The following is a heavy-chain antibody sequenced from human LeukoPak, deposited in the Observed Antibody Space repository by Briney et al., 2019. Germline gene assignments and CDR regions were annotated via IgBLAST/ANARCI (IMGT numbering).Heavy chain of an antibody. D-gene: IGHD1-20*01. V-gene: IGHV1-46*01. Sequence: ASVKVSCKASGYTFGTHWMHWVRQAPGQGLEWMAIINPSGDVRSYAQKFQGRVTVTRDMSTRTVYMELSDLRPEDTAVYYCARDHSGDWEQITGWWFDPWGQGTLVIVSS. CDR3: ARDHSGDWEQITGWWFDP. CDR1: GYTFGTHW. CDR2: INPSGDVR. J-gene: IGHJ5*02.